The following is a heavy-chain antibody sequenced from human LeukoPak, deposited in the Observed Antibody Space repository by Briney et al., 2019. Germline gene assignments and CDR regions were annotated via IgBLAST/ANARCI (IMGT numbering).Heavy chain of an antibody. D-gene: IGHD5-18*01. Sequence: GGSLRLSCAASGFTFSSYEMNWVRQAPGKGLEWVANIKQDGSEKYYVDSVKGRFTISRDNAKNSLYLQMNSLRAEDTAVYYCARDRWGYSYGGDWGQGTLVTVSS. CDR2: IKQDGSEK. V-gene: IGHV3-7*01. J-gene: IGHJ4*02. CDR3: ARDRWGYSYGGD. CDR1: GFTFSSYE.